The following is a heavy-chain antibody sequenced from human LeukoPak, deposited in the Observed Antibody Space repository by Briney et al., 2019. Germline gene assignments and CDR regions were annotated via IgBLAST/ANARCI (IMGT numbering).Heavy chain of an antibody. Sequence: GGSLRLSCAASGFTFSSYGMHWVRQAPGKGPEWVAFIRYDGSNKYYADSVKGRFTISRDNSKNTLCLQMNSLRAEDTAVYYCAKIGIMATITFDYWGQGTLVTVSS. J-gene: IGHJ4*02. D-gene: IGHD5-24*01. CDR1: GFTFSSYG. V-gene: IGHV3-30*02. CDR2: IRYDGSNK. CDR3: AKIGIMATITFDY.